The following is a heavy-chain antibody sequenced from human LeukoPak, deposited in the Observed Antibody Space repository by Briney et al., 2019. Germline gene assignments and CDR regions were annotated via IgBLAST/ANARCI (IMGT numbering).Heavy chain of an antibody. Sequence: GGSLRLSCAASGFTFSSYAMSWVRQAPGKGLEWVSGISGSGGGTYYADSVKGRFTISRDNSKNTLYLQMNSLRAEDTALYYCAKDRVFGYCSSGSCYSFDYWGQGTLVTVSS. V-gene: IGHV3-23*01. CDR1: GFTFSSYA. CDR3: AKDRVFGYCSSGSCYSFDY. CDR2: ISGSGGGT. D-gene: IGHD2-15*01. J-gene: IGHJ4*02.